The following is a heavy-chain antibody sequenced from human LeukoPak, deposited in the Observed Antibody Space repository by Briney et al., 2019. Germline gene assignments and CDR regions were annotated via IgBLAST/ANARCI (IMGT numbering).Heavy chain of an antibody. V-gene: IGHV4-38-2*02. J-gene: IGHJ4*02. Sequence: SETLSLTCTVSGDSISSGSHWGWLRQPPGKGLEWIGCISHSGTTYYNPSLKSRVTISVDTSKKQFSLNLNSVTAADTAVYYCARELLNFNPAGYWGQGTLVTVSS. D-gene: IGHD3-9*01. CDR2: ISHSGTT. CDR3: ARELLNFNPAGY. CDR1: GDSISSGSH.